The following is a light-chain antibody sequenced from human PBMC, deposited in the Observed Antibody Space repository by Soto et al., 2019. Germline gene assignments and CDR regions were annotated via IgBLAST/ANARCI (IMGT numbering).Light chain of an antibody. CDR1: QRISSS. CDR3: QQTYSGPLA. V-gene: IGKV1-39*01. J-gene: IGKJ4*01. CDR2: AAS. Sequence: DIQMTQSPSSLSASVGDRVTITCRASQRISSSLNWYQQKPGNAPNLLIYAASSLQSGVPLRFSGSGSGTDFTLTISSLQPEDFATYYCQQTYSGPLAFGRGTKVEIK.